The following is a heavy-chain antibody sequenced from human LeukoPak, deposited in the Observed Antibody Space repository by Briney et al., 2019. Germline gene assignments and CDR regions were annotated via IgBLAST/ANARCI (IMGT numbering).Heavy chain of an antibody. CDR2: IYPGDSDT. D-gene: IGHD5-24*01. V-gene: IGHV5-51*01. Sequence: GESLKISCKGSGYTFTSYWIGWVRQMPGKGLERMGIIYPGDSDTRYSPSFQGQVTISADKSISTAYLQWSSLKASDTAMYYCARLEVEMATVYFDYWGQGILVTVSS. J-gene: IGHJ4*02. CDR3: ARLEVEMATVYFDY. CDR1: GYTFTSYW.